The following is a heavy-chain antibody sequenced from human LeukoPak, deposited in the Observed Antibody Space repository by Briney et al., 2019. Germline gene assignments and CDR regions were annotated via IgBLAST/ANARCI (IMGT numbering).Heavy chain of an antibody. CDR1: GFTFSGSA. D-gene: IGHD3-3*01. V-gene: IGHV3-73*01. CDR2: IRSKANSYAT. J-gene: IGHJ6*03. CDR3: TRRYYDFWSGYYYMDV. Sequence: GGSLRLSCAASGFTFSGSAMQWVRQASGKGLEWVGRIRSKANSYATAYAASVKGRFTISRDDSKNTAYLQMNSLKTEDTAVYYCTRRYYDFWSGYYYMDVWGKGTTVTVSS.